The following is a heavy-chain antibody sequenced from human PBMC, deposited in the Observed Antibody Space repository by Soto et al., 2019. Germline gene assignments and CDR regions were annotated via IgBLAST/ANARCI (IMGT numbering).Heavy chain of an antibody. D-gene: IGHD4-17*01. CDR3: ARGGHGDYGGRDFDL. V-gene: IGHV3-21*01. Sequence: EVQLVESGGGLVKPGGSLRLSCAASGFTFSSYSMNWVRQAPGKGLEWVSSISSSSSYIYYADSVKGRFTISRDNAKNPLSLQRNSLRAEDTAVYYCARGGHGDYGGRDFDLWGRGTLVTVSS. CDR1: GFTFSSYS. CDR2: ISSSSSYI. J-gene: IGHJ2*01.